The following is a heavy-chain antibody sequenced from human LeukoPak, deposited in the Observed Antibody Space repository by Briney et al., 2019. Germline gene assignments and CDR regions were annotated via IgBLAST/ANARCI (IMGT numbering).Heavy chain of an antibody. CDR2: IRSKAYGGTP. V-gene: IGHV3-49*04. D-gene: IGHD3-10*01. CDR1: GFTFGDYA. Sequence: GGSLRLSCTASGFTFGDYAMSWVRQAPGKGLEWVGFIRSKAYGGTPEYAASVKGRFSISRDDSKSIAYLQMDSLKTEDTAAYYCTREPGQYYYGSGSYPDYWGQGTLVTVSS. CDR3: TREPGQYYYGSGSYPDY. J-gene: IGHJ4*02.